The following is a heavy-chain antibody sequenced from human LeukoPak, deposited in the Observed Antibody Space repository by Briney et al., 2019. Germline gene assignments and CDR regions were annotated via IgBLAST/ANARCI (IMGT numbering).Heavy chain of an antibody. CDR2: IDPSDSET. CDR3: ARQTAMGRSGDY. J-gene: IGHJ4*02. Sequence: GESLKISCKGSGYVFSTYWIGWVRQMPGKGLEWMGIIDPSDSETRYTPSFQGQVTISADKSLSSAYLQWNSLKASDTAMYYCARQTAMGRSGDYWGQGTLVTVSA. V-gene: IGHV5-51*01. D-gene: IGHD5-18*01. CDR1: GYVFSTYW.